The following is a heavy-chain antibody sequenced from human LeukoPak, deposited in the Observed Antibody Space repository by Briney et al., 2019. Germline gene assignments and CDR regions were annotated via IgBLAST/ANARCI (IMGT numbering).Heavy chain of an antibody. V-gene: IGHV1-2*02. J-gene: IGHJ5*02. CDR1: GYTFTGYY. Sequence: ASVKVSCKASGYTFTGYYMHWVRQAPGQGLEWMGWINPNSGGTNYAQKFQGRVTMTRDTSISTAYMELSRLRSDDTAVYYCATLQVPTTVTNNWFDPWGQGTLVTISS. CDR3: ATLQVPTTVTNNWFDP. CDR2: INPNSGGT. D-gene: IGHD4-11*01.